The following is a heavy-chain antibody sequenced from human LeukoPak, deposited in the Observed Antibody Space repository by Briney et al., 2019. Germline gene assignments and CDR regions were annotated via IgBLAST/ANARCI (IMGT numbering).Heavy chain of an antibody. CDR1: GYTFTSYA. V-gene: IGHV7-4-1*02. Sequence: ASVKVSCKASGYTFTSYAMNWVRQAPGQGLEWMGWINTNTGNPTYAQGFTGRFVFSLDTSVSTAYLQISSLKAEDTAVYYCAISPYCGGDCYSLWYFDYWGQGTLVTVSS. CDR3: AISPYCGGDCYSLWYFDY. J-gene: IGHJ4*02. D-gene: IGHD2-21*02. CDR2: INTNTGNP.